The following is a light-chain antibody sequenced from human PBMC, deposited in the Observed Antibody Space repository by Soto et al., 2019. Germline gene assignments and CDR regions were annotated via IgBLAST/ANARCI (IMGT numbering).Light chain of an antibody. CDR2: GVS. J-gene: IGKJ3*01. CDR1: QSVSSTL. CDR3: HQYNSWPRGT. V-gene: IGKV3-20*01. Sequence: EIVLTQSPVALSLSPGERATLSCRASQSVSSTLLTWYQQKPGQAPRLLIYGVSSRATGIPDRFSGSGSGTDFTLTISRLEPEDFAVYYCHQYNSWPRGTFGPGTKVDIK.